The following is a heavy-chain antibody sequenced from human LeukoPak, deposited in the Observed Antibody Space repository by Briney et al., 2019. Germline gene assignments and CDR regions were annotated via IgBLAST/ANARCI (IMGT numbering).Heavy chain of an antibody. J-gene: IGHJ4*02. CDR2: ISYDGSNK. CDR1: GFTFSSYA. Sequence: QTGGSLRLSCAASGFTFSSYAMHWVRQAPGKGLEWVAVISYDGSNKYYADSVKGRFTISRDNSKNTLYLQMNSLRAEDTAVYYCARDFSIPYYFDYWGQGTLVTVSS. V-gene: IGHV3-30-3*01. CDR3: ARDFSIPYYFDY. D-gene: IGHD3-3*02.